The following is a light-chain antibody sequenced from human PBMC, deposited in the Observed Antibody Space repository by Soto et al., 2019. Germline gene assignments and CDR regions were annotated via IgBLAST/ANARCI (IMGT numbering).Light chain of an antibody. J-gene: IGKJ5*01. V-gene: IGKV3-15*01. CDR1: QSVSSS. Sequence: EIVMTQSPATLSVSPGERATLSCRASQSVSSSLAWYQQRPGQAPRLLIYGASTRTTGIPARFSGSGSGTEFTLTISSLQSEDFAVYYCQQCGSSSTFGQGTRLEIK. CDR3: QQCGSSST. CDR2: GAS.